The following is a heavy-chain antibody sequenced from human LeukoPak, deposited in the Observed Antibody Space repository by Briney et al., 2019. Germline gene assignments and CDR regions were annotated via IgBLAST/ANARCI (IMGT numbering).Heavy chain of an antibody. CDR1: GFTFSSYG. V-gene: IGHV3-30*02. CDR2: IRYDGSNK. D-gene: IGHD1-1*01. Sequence: GGSLRLSCAASGFTFSSYGMHWVRQAPGKGLEWVAFIRYDGSNKYYADSVKGRFTISRDNSKNTLYLQMNSLRAEDTAVYYCAKDSVRYYYYDYMDVWGKGTTVTVSS. CDR3: AKDSVRYYYYDYMDV. J-gene: IGHJ6*03.